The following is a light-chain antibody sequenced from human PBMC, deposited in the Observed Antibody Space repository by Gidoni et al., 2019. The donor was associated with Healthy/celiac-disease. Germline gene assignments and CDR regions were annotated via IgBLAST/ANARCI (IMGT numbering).Light chain of an antibody. V-gene: IGKV3-15*01. CDR2: GAS. CDR3: QQYNNWPPLT. J-gene: IGKJ4*01. CDR1: QSVSSN. Sequence: EIVMTQSPATLSVSPGERATLSCRHSQSVSSNLACYQHKPGQAPRLLIYGASTMATVIPSRFSGSVSGTEFTLTISSLQSEDFAVYYCQQYNNWPPLTFGGXTKVEIK.